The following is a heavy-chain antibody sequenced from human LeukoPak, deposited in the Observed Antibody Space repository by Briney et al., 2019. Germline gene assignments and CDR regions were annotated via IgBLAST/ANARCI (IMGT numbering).Heavy chain of an antibody. CDR3: AKDSGVRGFYDSSGYFFDY. D-gene: IGHD3-22*01. CDR1: GFTFSSYW. V-gene: IGHV3-74*01. J-gene: IGHJ4*02. Sequence: GGSLRLSCAASGFTFSSYWMYWVRQAPGKGLVWVSRINSDGSSTTYADSVKGRFTISRDNSKNTLYLQMNSLRAEDTAVYYCAKDSGVRGFYDSSGYFFDYWGQGTLVTVSS. CDR2: INSDGSST.